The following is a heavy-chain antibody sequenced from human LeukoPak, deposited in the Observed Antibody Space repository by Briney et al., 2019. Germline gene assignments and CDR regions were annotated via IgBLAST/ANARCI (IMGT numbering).Heavy chain of an antibody. J-gene: IGHJ4*02. CDR3: AKDATPVAGPYFDY. CDR1: GFTFSSYG. CDR2: ISYDGSNK. Sequence: GGSLRLSCAASGFTFSSYGMRWVRQAPGKGGEGVAVISYDGSNKYYADSVKGRFTISRDNSKNTLYLQMNSLRAEDTAVYYCAKDATPVAGPYFDYWGQGTLVTVSS. V-gene: IGHV3-30*18. D-gene: IGHD6-19*01.